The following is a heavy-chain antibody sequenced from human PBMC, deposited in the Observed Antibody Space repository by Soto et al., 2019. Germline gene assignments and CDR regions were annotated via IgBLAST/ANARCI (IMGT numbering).Heavy chain of an antibody. Sequence: GGSLRLSCAASGFTFSNYAMRWVRQAPGKGLEWVSLIIASGDYTYYADSVKGRFTISRDDSKNTLYLQMNNLRAEDTAVYYCAKDTSMALGYFDYWGQGTLVTVSS. CDR1: GFTFSNYA. J-gene: IGHJ4*02. CDR2: IIASGDYT. D-gene: IGHD3-10*01. CDR3: AKDTSMALGYFDY. V-gene: IGHV3-23*01.